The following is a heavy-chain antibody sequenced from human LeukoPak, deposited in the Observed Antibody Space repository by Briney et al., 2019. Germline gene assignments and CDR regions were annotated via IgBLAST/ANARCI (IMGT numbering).Heavy chain of an antibody. D-gene: IGHD3-22*01. CDR3: ARDISDLPIVVVSGNWFDP. J-gene: IGHJ5*02. CDR1: GGSISSSSYY. Sequence: SETLSLTCTVSGGSISSSSYYWGWIRQPPGKRLEWIGSIYYSGSTYYNPSLKSRVTISVDTSKNQFSLKLSSVTAADTAVYYCARDISDLPIVVVSGNWFDPWGQGTLVTVS. V-gene: IGHV4-39*07. CDR2: IYYSGST.